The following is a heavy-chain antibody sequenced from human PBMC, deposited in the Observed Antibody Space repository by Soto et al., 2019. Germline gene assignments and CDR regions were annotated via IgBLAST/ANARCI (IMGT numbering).Heavy chain of an antibody. CDR2: MNPNSGNT. D-gene: IGHD6-13*01. CDR3: ARTPPKQPLVDY. Sequence: QVQLVQSGAEVKKPGASVKVSCEASGYTITTYDINWVRQATGQGLEWMGWMNPNSGNTGYAQKFQGRVTLTRDTSISTAYMELSSLRSEDTAVYYCARTPPKQPLVDYWGQGTLVTVSS. J-gene: IGHJ4*02. V-gene: IGHV1-8*01. CDR1: GYTITTYD.